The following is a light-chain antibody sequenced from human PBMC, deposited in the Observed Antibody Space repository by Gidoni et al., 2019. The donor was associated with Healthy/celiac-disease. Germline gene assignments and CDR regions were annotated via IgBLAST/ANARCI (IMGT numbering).Light chain of an antibody. V-gene: IGKV1-39*01. CDR1: QSMCSY. Sequence: DIQMTQSPSSLSASVADRVTITCRASQSMCSYLHWYPQKPGKAPKLLIYAASSLPSGVPSRFSGSGAGTDFTLTISSLQPEDFATYYCQQSYSTPLTFGGXTKVEIK. CDR3: QQSYSTPLT. J-gene: IGKJ4*01. CDR2: AAS.